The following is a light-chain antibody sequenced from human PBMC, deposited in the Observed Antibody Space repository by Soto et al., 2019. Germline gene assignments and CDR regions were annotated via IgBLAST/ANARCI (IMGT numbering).Light chain of an antibody. CDR3: SFHNPGGSRV. J-gene: IGLJ1*01. Sequence: QSVLTQPPSVSGAPGQRVTISCTGSSSNIGAGYDVHWYQQLPGTAPKLLIYGNSNRPSGVPDRFSGSKSGTSASLAITGLQAEDEADYYCSFHNPGGSRVFGAGTKLTVL. CDR1: SSNIGAGYD. CDR2: GNS. V-gene: IGLV1-40*01.